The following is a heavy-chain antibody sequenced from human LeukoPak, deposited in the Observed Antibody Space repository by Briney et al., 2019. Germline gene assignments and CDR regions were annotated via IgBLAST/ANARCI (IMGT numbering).Heavy chain of an antibody. CDR1: GFTFSSYA. CDR3: ARGGGGFWFDP. Sequence: GGSLRLSCAASGFTFSSYAMHWVRQAPGKGLEWVAVISYDGINKYYADSVKGRFTISRDNAKNSLYLQMNSLRAEDTAVYYCARGGGGFWFDPWGQGTLVTVSS. J-gene: IGHJ5*02. CDR2: ISYDGINK. V-gene: IGHV3-30-3*01.